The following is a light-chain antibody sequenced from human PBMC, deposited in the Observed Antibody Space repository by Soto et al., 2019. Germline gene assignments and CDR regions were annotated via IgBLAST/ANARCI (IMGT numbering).Light chain of an antibody. CDR2: LNSDGSH. CDR3: QTWGTGIRV. CDR1: SGHSNYA. J-gene: IGLJ3*02. V-gene: IGLV4-69*01. Sequence: QLVLTQSPSASASLGASVKLTGTLSSGHSNYAIAWHQQQPEKGPRYLMKLNSDGSHSKGDGIPDRFSGSSSGAERYLTISSLQSEDEADYYCQTWGTGIRVFGGGTKLTVL.